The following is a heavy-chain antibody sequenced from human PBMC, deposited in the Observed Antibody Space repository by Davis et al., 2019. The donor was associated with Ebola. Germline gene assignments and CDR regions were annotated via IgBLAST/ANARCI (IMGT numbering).Heavy chain of an antibody. J-gene: IGHJ5*02. Sequence: GESLKISCKGSGYSFTSYWIGWVRQMPGKGLEWMGIIYPGDSDTRYSPSFQGQVTISADKSISTAYLQWSSLKASDTAMYYCARLGRYCTGGVCSNWFDPWGQGTLVTVSS. CDR2: IYPGDSDT. CDR1: GYSFTSYW. CDR3: ARLGRYCTGGVCSNWFDP. V-gene: IGHV5-51*01. D-gene: IGHD2-8*02.